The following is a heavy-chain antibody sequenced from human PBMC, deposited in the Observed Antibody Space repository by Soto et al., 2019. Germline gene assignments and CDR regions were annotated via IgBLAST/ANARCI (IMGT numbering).Heavy chain of an antibody. V-gene: IGHV4-31*03. Sequence: PSATLSLTCSVSGGSISSAGYYWSWVRQHSGKGLEWIGNIYYSGSTYYNPSLKSRVNISVDSSKNQFSLSLCSVTAADTAVYYCGRDRGQCTDGICDYYYGVDVWGQGTTVT. J-gene: IGHJ6*02. D-gene: IGHD2-8*01. CDR1: GGSISSAGYY. CDR2: IYYSGST. CDR3: GRDRGQCTDGICDYYYGVDV.